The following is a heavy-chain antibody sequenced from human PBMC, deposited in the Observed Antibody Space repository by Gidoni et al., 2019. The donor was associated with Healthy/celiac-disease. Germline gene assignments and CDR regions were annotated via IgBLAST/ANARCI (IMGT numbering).Heavy chain of an antibody. J-gene: IGHJ5*02. D-gene: IGHD1-1*01. CDR3: ARDKGTGRSWFDP. CDR2: IASDGSNK. CDR1: GFTFSSDA. V-gene: IGHV3-30*04. Sequence: QVQLVASGGGVVQPGRSLSLSCAASGFTFSSDAVHWVRQATGKGLEWVAIIASDGSNKYYADSVKGRFTISRDNSKNTLYLQMNSLRAEDTAVYYCARDKGTGRSWFDPWGQGTLVTVSS.